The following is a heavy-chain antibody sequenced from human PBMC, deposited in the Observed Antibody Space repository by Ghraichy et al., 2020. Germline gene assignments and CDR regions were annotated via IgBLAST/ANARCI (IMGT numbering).Heavy chain of an antibody. V-gene: IGHV4-34*01. Sequence: SETLSLTCAVYGGSFSGYYWSWIRQPPGKGLEWIGEINHSGSTNYNPSLKSRVTISVDTSKNQFSLKLSSVTAADTAVYYCARVRRYSSSWSLDYWGQGTLVTVSS. CDR1: GGSFSGYY. CDR2: INHSGST. J-gene: IGHJ4*02. CDR3: ARVRRYSSSWSLDY. D-gene: IGHD6-13*01.